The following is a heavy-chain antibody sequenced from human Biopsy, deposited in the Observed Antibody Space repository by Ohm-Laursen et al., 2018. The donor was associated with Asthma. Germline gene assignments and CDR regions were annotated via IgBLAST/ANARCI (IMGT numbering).Heavy chain of an antibody. D-gene: IGHD3-3*01. CDR1: GFTFRSYA. V-gene: IGHV3-30-3*01. CDR3: ARDVMEWYLPAFDF. CDR2: GGSYYDGGLK. Sequence: SLRLSCSASGFTFRSYAMHWVRQAPGKGLEWVAVGGSYYDGGLKYYSDSVNGLFTVSSDDSMNTLYLKMNSLKPDDSAVYYCARDVMEWYLPAFDFWGQGTLVTVSS. J-gene: IGHJ4*02.